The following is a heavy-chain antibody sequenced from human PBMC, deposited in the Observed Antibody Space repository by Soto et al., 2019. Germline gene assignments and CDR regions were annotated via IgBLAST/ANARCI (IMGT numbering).Heavy chain of an antibody. CDR1: GGSISSGDYY. Sequence: SETLSLTCTVSGGSISSGDYYWSWIRQPPGKGLEWIGYIYYSGSTYYNPSLKSRVTISVDTSKNQFSLKLSSVTAADTAVYYCARYIAARPLKAFDYWGQGTLVTVS. CDR2: IYYSGST. CDR3: ARYIAARPLKAFDY. V-gene: IGHV4-30-4*01. J-gene: IGHJ4*02. D-gene: IGHD6-6*01.